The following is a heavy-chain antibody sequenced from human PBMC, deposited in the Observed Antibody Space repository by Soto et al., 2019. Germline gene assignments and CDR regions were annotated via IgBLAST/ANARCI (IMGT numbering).Heavy chain of an antibody. D-gene: IGHD3-10*01. Sequence: VGSLRLSCAASGFTFSSYGMHWVRQAPGKGLEWVAVIWYDGSNKYYADSVKGRFTISRDNSKNTLYLQMNSLRAEDTAVYYCARDTPSQGSGSPPDYWGQGTLVTVSS. CDR3: ARDTPSQGSGSPPDY. V-gene: IGHV3-33*01. CDR2: IWYDGSNK. J-gene: IGHJ4*02. CDR1: GFTFSSYG.